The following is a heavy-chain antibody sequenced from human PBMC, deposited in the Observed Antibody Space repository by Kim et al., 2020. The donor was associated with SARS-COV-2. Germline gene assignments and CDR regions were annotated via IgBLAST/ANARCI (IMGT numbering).Heavy chain of an antibody. Sequence: IYYADAVKGRFTIPRDNAKNALYLQMNSPRAEDTAVCCGARVGARMWFDPWGQGTLVTVSS. V-gene: IGHV3-11*01. J-gene: IGHJ5*02. D-gene: IGHD1-26*01. CDR2: I. CDR3: ARVGARMWFDP.